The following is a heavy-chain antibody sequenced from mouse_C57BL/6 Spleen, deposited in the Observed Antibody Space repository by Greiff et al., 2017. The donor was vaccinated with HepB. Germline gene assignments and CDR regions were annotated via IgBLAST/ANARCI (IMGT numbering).Heavy chain of an antibody. CDR1: GFTFSSYA. CDR2: ISDGGSYT. Sequence: EVLLVESGGGLVKPGGSLKLSCAASGFTFSSYAMSWVRQTPEKRLEWVATISDGGSYTYYPDNVKGRFTISRDNAKNNLYLQMSHLTSEDTAMYYCARGSSYEYYAMDYWGQGTSVTVSS. V-gene: IGHV5-4*01. J-gene: IGHJ4*01. D-gene: IGHD1-1*01. CDR3: ARGSSYEYYAMDY.